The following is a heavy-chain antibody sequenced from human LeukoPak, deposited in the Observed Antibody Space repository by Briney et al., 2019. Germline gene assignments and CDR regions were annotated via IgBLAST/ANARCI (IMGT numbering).Heavy chain of an antibody. CDR3: ARDGGSGSPTPTYYYYGMDV. CDR1: GLTVSSTD. D-gene: IGHD3-10*01. Sequence: HPGGSLRLSCAASGLTVSSTDMSWVRQAPGKGLEWVSFLYGGTMTYYADSVKGRFTISRDNSKNTLHLQMNSLRPEDTAVYYCARDGGSGSPTPTYYYYGMDVWGQGTTVTVPS. J-gene: IGHJ6*02. CDR2: LYGGTMT. V-gene: IGHV3-66*01.